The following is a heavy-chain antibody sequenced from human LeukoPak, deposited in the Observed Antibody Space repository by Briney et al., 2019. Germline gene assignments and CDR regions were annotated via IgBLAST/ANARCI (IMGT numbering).Heavy chain of an antibody. J-gene: IGHJ4*02. CDR3: AKGADCGGDCWYFDY. V-gene: IGHV3-23*01. CDR2: ISGSGGST. CDR1: RFTFSDYY. Sequence: GGSLRLSCAASRFTFSDYYMDWVRQAPGKGLEWVSVISGSGGSTYYADSVKGRFTISRDNSKNTLYLQMNSLRAEDTAVYYCAKGADCGGDCWYFDYWGQGTLVTVSS. D-gene: IGHD2-21*02.